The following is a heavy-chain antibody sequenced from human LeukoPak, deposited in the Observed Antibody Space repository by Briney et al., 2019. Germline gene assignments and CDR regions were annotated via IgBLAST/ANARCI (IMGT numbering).Heavy chain of an antibody. Sequence: SETLSLTCTVSGGSISSYYWSWIRQPPGKGLEWIGEINHSGSTNYNPSLKSRVTISVDTSKNQFSLKLSSVTAADTAVYYCARGTNSRGYSYGYHYYYYYGMDVWGQGTTVTVSS. V-gene: IGHV4-34*01. D-gene: IGHD5-18*01. CDR1: GGSISSYY. CDR3: ARGTNSRGYSYGYHYYYYYGMDV. CDR2: INHSGST. J-gene: IGHJ6*02.